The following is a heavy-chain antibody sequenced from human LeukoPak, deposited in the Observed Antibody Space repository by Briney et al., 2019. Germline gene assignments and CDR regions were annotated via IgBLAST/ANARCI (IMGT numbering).Heavy chain of an antibody. CDR1: GFTFSGSA. CDR2: IRSKANSYAT. J-gene: IGHJ4*02. Sequence: PGGSLKLSCAASGFTFSGSAMHWVRQASGKVLEWVGRIRSKANSYATAYAASVKGRFTISRDDSKNTAYLQMNSLKTEDTAVYYCTTYPGTGFDYWGQGTLVTVSS. V-gene: IGHV3-73*01. CDR3: TTYPGTGFDY. D-gene: IGHD2-8*02.